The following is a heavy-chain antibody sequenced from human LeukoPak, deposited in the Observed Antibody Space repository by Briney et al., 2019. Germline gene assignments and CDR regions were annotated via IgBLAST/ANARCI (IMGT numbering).Heavy chain of an antibody. J-gene: IGHJ4*02. Sequence: WAAVKVSCKASGGTFSRYAISWVRQAPGQGLEEMGGYIPMFGTANYAQNFHNRVTITADESTSTFSMEVSSLRPEDTAVYFCAGASSKWELSFWGQGTLVTVSS. CDR1: GGTFSRYA. CDR3: AGASSKWELSF. D-gene: IGHD1-26*01. CDR2: YIPMFGTA. V-gene: IGHV1-69*13.